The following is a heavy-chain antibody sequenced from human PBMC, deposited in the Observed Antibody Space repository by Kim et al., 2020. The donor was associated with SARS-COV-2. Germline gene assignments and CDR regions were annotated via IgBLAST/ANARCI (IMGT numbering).Heavy chain of an antibody. CDR3: ARASEVKAY. D-gene: IGHD2-2*01. CDR1: GGSISSSSYY. J-gene: IGHJ4*02. Sequence: SETLSLTCTVSGGSISSSSYYWGWIRQPPGKGLEWIGSIYYSGSTYYNPSLKSRVTISVDTSKNQFSLKLSSVTAAETAVYYCARASEVKAYWGQGTLVTVSS. CDR2: IYYSGST. V-gene: IGHV4-39*01.